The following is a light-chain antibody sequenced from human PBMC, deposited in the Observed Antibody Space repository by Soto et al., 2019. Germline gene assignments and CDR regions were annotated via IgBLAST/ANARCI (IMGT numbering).Light chain of an antibody. J-gene: IGLJ2*01. Sequence: QSVLTQPPSASGTPGQRVTISCSGSSSNIGNNFVHWYQQLPGTAPKLLIYRNNQRPSGVPDRFSGSKSGTSASLAISGLRSEDEADYYCAAWDDSLSVLFGGGTKLTV. CDR3: AAWDDSLSVL. CDR2: RNN. CDR1: SSNIGNNF. V-gene: IGLV1-47*01.